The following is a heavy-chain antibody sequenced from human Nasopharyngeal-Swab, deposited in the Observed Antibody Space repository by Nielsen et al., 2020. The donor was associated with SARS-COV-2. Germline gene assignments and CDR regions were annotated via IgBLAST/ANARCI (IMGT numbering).Heavy chain of an antibody. V-gene: IGHV1-18*01. CDR3: ARLLSSGWRYYYVMDV. Sequence: ASVKVSCKASGYTFTSYGISWVRQAPGQGLEWMGWISAYNGNTNYAQKLQGRVTMTTDTSTSTAYMELRSLRSDDTAVYYCARLLSSGWRYYYVMDVWGQGTTVTVSS. D-gene: IGHD6-19*01. J-gene: IGHJ6*02. CDR2: ISAYNGNT. CDR1: GYTFTSYG.